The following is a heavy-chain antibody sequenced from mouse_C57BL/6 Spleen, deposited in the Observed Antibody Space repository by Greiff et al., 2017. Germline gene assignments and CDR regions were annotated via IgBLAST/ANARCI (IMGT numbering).Heavy chain of an antibody. D-gene: IGHD2-13*01. CDR3: ERGAYYCDCDAMDY. CDR2: IYPGDGDT. Sequence: VQLQQSGAELVKPGASVKISCTASGYAFSSYWMNWVKQRPGKGLEWIGQIYPGDGDTNYNGKFKGKATLTADKSSSTGDMQLSSLNSEDPEVKFDERGAYYCDCDAMDYWGQGTSVTVSS. CDR1: GYAFSSYW. V-gene: IGHV1-80*01. J-gene: IGHJ4*01.